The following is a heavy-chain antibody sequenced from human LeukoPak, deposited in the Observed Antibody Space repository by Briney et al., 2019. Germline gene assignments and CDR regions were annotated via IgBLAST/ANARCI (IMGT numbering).Heavy chain of an antibody. Sequence: GGSLRLSCAASGFTFHDYYMAWVRQVPGKGPEWVAHIIGDSTYTNYVDSVKGRFTTSRDNAKNSVSLHMNSLGAEDTAVYFCAKGAYCGAYCYPYYFDYWGQGALVTVFS. CDR1: GFTFHDYY. CDR3: AKGAYCGAYCYPYYFDY. CDR2: IIGDSTYT. V-gene: IGHV3-11*05. J-gene: IGHJ4*02. D-gene: IGHD2-21*01.